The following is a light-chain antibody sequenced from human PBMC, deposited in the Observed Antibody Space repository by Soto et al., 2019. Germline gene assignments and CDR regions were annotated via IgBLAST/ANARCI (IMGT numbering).Light chain of an antibody. CDR1: QSVSSRY. CDR2: GTS. V-gene: IGKV3-20*01. Sequence: VLTQSPGTLSLSPGERVTLSCRASQSVSSRYLAWYQQKLGQAPRLLIYGTSIRATGIPDRFSGSASGTDFTLTISRLEPEDFAVYYCQQYGNSPLYTVGQGTKVDIK. J-gene: IGKJ2*01. CDR3: QQYGNSPLYT.